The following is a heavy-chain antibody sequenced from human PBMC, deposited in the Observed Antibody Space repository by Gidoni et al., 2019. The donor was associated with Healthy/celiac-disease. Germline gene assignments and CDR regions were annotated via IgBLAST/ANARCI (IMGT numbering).Heavy chain of an antibody. CDR1: GFTFSSYA. J-gene: IGHJ1*01. CDR2: ISGSGGST. D-gene: IGHD4-17*01. V-gene: IGHV3-23*01. Sequence: EVQLLESGGGLVQPGGSLRLSCAASGFTFSSYAMSWVRQAPGKGLAWVSAISGSGGSTYYADSVKGRFTISRDNSKNTLYLQMNSLRAEDTAVYYCAKVVWDYGDYPEYFQHWGQGTLVTVSS. CDR3: AKVVWDYGDYPEYFQH.